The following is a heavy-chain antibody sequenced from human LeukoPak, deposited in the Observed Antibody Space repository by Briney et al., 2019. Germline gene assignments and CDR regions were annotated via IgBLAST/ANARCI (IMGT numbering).Heavy chain of an antibody. D-gene: IGHD3-10*01. CDR2: IKQDGSEK. J-gene: IGHJ4*02. V-gene: IGHV3-7*01. CDR3: ARGNVGRFGELGY. CDR1: GFIFNTYS. Sequence: GGSLRLSCAVSGFIFNTYSMSWVRQAPGKGLEWVANIKQDGSEKYYVDSVKGRFTISRVNAKNSLYLQMNSLRAEDTAVYYCARGNVGRFGELGYWGQGTLVTVSS.